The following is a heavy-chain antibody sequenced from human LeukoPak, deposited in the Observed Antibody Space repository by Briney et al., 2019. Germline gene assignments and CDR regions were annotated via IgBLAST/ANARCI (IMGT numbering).Heavy chain of an antibody. V-gene: IGHV3-23*01. CDR1: RFTFGAYA. J-gene: IGHJ4*02. CDR2: ISGSGVST. CDR3: AKGDAHGDYFYFDN. D-gene: IGHD4-17*01. Sequence: GGSLRLSCAASRFTFGAYAMTWVRQAPGKGLEWVSGISGSGVSTYYTESVKGRFTVSRDNSKKTLYLEMNSLSPEDTAVYYCAKGDAHGDYFYFDNWGQGTLVTVS.